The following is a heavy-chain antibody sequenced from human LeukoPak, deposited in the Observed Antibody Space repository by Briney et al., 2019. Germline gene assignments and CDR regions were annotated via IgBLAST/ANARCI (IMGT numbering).Heavy chain of an antibody. CDR1: GGSFSGYY. CDR2: INHSGST. D-gene: IGHD5-24*01. V-gene: IGHV4-34*01. Sequence: SETLSLTCAVYGGSFSGYYWSWIRQPPGKGLEWIGEINHSGSTNYNPSLKSRVTISVDTSKNQFSLKLSSVTAADTAVYYCASSPGYRVDYWGQGTLVTVSS. CDR3: ASSPGYRVDY. J-gene: IGHJ4*02.